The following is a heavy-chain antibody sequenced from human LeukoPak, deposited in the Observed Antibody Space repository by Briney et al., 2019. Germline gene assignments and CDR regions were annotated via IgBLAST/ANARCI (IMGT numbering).Heavy chain of an antibody. CDR3: AKDFSNLYFGMDV. CDR1: GFTLSIYA. V-gene: IGHV3-23*01. CDR2: ISGGGGST. Sequence: PGGSLRLSCAASGFTLSIYAMSWVRQAPGKGLEWVSTISGGGGSTYYADSVKGRFTISRDNSKNTLYLQMIILRAEDTAVYYCAKDFSNLYFGMDVWGQGTTVTVSS. J-gene: IGHJ6*02.